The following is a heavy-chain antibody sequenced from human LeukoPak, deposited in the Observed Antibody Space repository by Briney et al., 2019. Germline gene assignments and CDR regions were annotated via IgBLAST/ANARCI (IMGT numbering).Heavy chain of an antibody. CDR1: GGSISSYY. J-gene: IGHJ4*02. Sequence: SETLSLTCTVSGGSISSYYWSWIRQPPGKGLEWIGYIYYSGSTNYNPSLKCRVTISVDTSKNQFSLKLSSVTAADTAVYYCARLNYDFWSGYPQGYFDYWGQGTLVTVSS. V-gene: IGHV4-59*01. CDR3: ARLNYDFWSGYPQGYFDY. D-gene: IGHD3-3*01. CDR2: IYYSGST.